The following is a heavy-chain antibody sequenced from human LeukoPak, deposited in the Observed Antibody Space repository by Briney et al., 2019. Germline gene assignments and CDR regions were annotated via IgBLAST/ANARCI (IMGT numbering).Heavy chain of an antibody. CDR1: GFTFSSYW. CDR3: AKVRYYGSGSSPADAFDI. CDR2: ISYDGSNK. Sequence: GGSLRLSCAASGFTFSSYWMSWVRQAPGKGLEWVAVISYDGSNKYYADSVKGRFTISRDNSKNTLYLQMNSLRAEDTAVYYCAKVRYYGSGSSPADAFDIWGQGTMVTVSS. J-gene: IGHJ3*02. D-gene: IGHD3-10*01. V-gene: IGHV3-30*18.